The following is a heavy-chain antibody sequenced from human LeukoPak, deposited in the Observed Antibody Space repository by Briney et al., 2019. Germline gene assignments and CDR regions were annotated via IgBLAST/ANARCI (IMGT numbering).Heavy chain of an antibody. CDR2: ISPDASTT. CDR1: GFVLRNSW. D-gene: IGHD1-26*01. V-gene: IGHV3-74*01. J-gene: IGHJ5*02. Sequence: GGSLRLSCAASGFVLRNSWMHWVRQAPGKGLVWVSRISPDASTTTYADSVKGRCTISRDNVKNTVYLLMNSLRAEDTAVYYCARSLGGTASWGQGTVVTVSS. CDR3: ARSLGGTAS.